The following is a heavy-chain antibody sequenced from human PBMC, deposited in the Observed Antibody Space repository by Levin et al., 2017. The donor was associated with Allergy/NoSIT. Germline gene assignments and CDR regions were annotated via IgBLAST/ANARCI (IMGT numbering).Heavy chain of an antibody. CDR3: ARDWWDLPKSHFDL. Sequence: SCDASGFTFSSYVFHWVRQAPGKGLGWVAAISYDGSNKYYADSVKGRFTISRVNSKNTVYLQMNSLTPEDTALYYCARDWWDLPKSHFDLWGQGALVSVSS. V-gene: IGHV3-30-3*01. CDR1: GFTFSSYV. J-gene: IGHJ4*02. D-gene: IGHD1-26*01. CDR2: ISYDGSNK.